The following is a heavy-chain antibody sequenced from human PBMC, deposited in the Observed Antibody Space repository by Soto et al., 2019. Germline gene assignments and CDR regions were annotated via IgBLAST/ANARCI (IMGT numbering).Heavy chain of an antibody. Sequence: PGGSLRLSCAASGFTFSSYFMHWVRQAPGKELEWVAVISYDGSNKYYADSVKGRFTISRDNSKNTLYLQMNSLRAEDTAVYYCAKDLVRDSSGYTVPSFDPWGQGTLVTVSS. D-gene: IGHD3-22*01. CDR2: ISYDGSNK. V-gene: IGHV3-30*18. CDR3: AKDLVRDSSGYTVPSFDP. J-gene: IGHJ5*02. CDR1: GFTFSSYF.